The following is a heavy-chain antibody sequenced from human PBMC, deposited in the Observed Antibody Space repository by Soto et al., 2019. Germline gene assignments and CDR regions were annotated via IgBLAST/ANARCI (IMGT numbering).Heavy chain of an antibody. CDR1: GYTFTSYG. CDR2: ISAYNGNT. D-gene: IGHD2-15*01. CDR3: ARDLRWRNLGAPLGY. V-gene: IGHV1-18*01. J-gene: IGHJ4*02. Sequence: QVQLVQSGAEVKKPGASVKVSCKASGYTFTSYGISWVRQAPGHGLEWMGWISAYNGNTNYAQKLQGRVTMTTDTSTSTAYMELRSLSSDDTAVYYCARDLRWRNLGAPLGYWGQGTLVTVSS.